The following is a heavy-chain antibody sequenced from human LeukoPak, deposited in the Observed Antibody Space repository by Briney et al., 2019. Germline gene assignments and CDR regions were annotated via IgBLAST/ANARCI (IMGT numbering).Heavy chain of an antibody. V-gene: IGHV4-61*02. CDR1: GGSISGGSYY. J-gene: IGHJ5*02. CDR3: ARSHYVWGTDWFDP. D-gene: IGHD3-16*01. Sequence: PSETLSLTCTVSGGSISGGSYYWSWIRQPAGKGLEWIGRIYTSGSTNYNPSLKSRVTISVDTSKNQFSLKLSSVTAADTAVYYCARSHYVWGTDWFDPWGQGTLVTVSS. CDR2: IYTSGST.